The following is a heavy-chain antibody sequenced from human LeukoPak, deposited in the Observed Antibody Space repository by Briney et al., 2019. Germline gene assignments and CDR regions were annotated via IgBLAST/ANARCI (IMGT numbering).Heavy chain of an antibody. CDR1: GFTFSSYW. D-gene: IGHD1-1*01. J-gene: IGHJ4*02. CDR3: ARDHGTGTPDRLDY. V-gene: IGHV3-30*01. Sequence: GGSLRLSCAASGFTFSSYWMSWVRQAPGKGLEWVAVISYDGSNKYYADSVKGRFTISRDNSKNTLYLQMNSLRAEDTAVYYCARDHGTGTPDRLDYWGEGTLVSVSS. CDR2: ISYDGSNK.